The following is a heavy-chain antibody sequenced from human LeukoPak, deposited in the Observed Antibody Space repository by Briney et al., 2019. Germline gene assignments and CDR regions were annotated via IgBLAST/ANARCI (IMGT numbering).Heavy chain of an antibody. V-gene: IGHV3-48*03. J-gene: IGHJ4*02. CDR2: ISSSGSTI. D-gene: IGHD3-16*01. CDR3: AKDFRRGGPFDY. Sequence: GGSLRLSCAASGFTFSSYEMHWVRQAPGKGLEWVSYISSSGSTIYYADSVKGRFTISRDNSKNTLYLQMNSLRAEDTAVYYCAKDFRRGGPFDYWGQGTLVTVSS. CDR1: GFTFSSYE.